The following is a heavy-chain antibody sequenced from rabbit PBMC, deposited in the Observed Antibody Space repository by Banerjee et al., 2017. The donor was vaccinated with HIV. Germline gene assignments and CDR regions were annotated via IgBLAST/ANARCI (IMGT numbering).Heavy chain of an antibody. CDR3: ARDLAGVIGGNFNL. CDR2: IYTGSGSA. V-gene: IGHV1S45*01. J-gene: IGHJ4*01. CDR1: GFSFSSSYW. Sequence: QEQLEESGGDLVKPEGSLTLTCTASGFSFSSSYWICWVRQAPGKGLEWIACIYTGSGSALYVIWAKGRFTISKTSSTTVILQMTSLTAADTATYFCARDLAGVIGGNFNLWGPGTLVTVS. D-gene: IGHD4-1*01.